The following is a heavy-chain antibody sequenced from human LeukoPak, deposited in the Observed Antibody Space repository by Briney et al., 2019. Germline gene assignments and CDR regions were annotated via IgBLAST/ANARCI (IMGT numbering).Heavy chain of an antibody. Sequence: GASVKVSCKASGYTFTSYAMNWVRQAPGQGLEWMGWINTNTGNPTYAQGFTGRFVFSLDTSVSTAYLQISSLKAEDTAVYYCARVVGGIDFWSGYPDYWGQGTLVTVSS. D-gene: IGHD3-3*01. CDR3: ARVVGGIDFWSGYPDY. V-gene: IGHV7-4-1*02. CDR2: INTNTGNP. J-gene: IGHJ4*02. CDR1: GYTFTSYA.